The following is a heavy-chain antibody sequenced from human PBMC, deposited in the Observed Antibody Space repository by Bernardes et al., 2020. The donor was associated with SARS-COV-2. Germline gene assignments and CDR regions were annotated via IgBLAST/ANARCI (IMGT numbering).Heavy chain of an antibody. CDR1: GYTFTSYA. Sequence: ASVKVSCKASGYTFTSYAMNWVRQAPGQGLEWMGWINTNTGNPTYAQGFTGRFVFSLDTSVSTAYLQISSLKAEDTAVYYCARDRDPALEYYYGSGNLFDYWGQGTLVTVSS. J-gene: IGHJ4*02. CDR3: ARDRDPALEYYYGSGNLFDY. V-gene: IGHV7-4-1*02. D-gene: IGHD3-10*01. CDR2: INTNTGNP.